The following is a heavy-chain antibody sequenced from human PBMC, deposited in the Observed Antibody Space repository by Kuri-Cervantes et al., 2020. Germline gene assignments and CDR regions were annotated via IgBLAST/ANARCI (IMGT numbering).Heavy chain of an antibody. CDR3: ARDPGYCSSTSCYEDYYYYMDV. CDR2: ISAYNGNT. D-gene: IGHD2-2*03. Sequence: ASVKVSCKASGYTFNSYGISWVRQAPGQGLEWMGWISAYNGNTNYAQKLQGRVTMTRDTSTSTVYMELSSLRSEDTAVYYCARDPGYCSSTSCYEDYYYYMDVWGKGTTVTVSS. J-gene: IGHJ6*03. V-gene: IGHV1-18*01. CDR1: GYTFNSYG.